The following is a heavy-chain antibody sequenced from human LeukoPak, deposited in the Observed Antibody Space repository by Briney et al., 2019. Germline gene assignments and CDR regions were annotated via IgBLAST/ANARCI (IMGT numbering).Heavy chain of an antibody. CDR3: ARSALGRDAFDI. V-gene: IGHV4-59*01. Sequence: SETLSLTCTVSGGSISSYYWSWIRQPAGKGLEWIGYIYYSGRTDYNPSLKSRVTISVDTSKNLFSVKLSSVTAADTAVYYCARSALGRDAFDIWGQGTMVTVSS. CDR1: GGSISSYY. D-gene: IGHD1-26*01. CDR2: IYYSGRT. J-gene: IGHJ3*02.